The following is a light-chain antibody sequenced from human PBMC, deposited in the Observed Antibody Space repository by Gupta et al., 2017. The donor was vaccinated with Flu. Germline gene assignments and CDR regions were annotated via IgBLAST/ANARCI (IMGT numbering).Light chain of an antibody. CDR1: KGIVYSDGNTV. V-gene: IGKV2-30*01. Sequence: VPLGQPASSSCRSSKGIVYSDGNTVLHWFQQRPGQTPRRLIYLASHRDSGVPDRFSGCGSGTDFTLKISRVEAEDVGVYYCSQSWHWRWAFGEGTKVEIK. CDR2: LAS. CDR3: SQSWHWRWA. J-gene: IGKJ1*01.